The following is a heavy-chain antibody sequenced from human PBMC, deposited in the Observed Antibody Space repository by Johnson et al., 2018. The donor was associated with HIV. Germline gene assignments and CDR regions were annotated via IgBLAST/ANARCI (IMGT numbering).Heavy chain of an antibody. V-gene: IGHV3-23*04. J-gene: IGHJ3*02. CDR1: GFTFSSYA. CDR2: ITGSGDSI. D-gene: IGHD6-19*01. Sequence: VQLVESGGGLVQPGGSLRLSCAASGFTFSSYAMSWVRQAPGKGLEWVSAITGSGDSIYYADSVQGRYTISRANSKNRLYMQMNSLRAEDTAVYYCARDLPDSGWFSYDAFDIWGQGTMVTVSS. CDR3: ARDLPDSGWFSYDAFDI.